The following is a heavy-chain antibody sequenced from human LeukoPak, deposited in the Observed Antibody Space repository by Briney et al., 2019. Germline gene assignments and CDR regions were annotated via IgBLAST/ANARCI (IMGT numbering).Heavy chain of an antibody. CDR3: AKDLGYCSSTSCYGGAFDF. D-gene: IGHD2-2*01. CDR1: GFTFSSYG. V-gene: IGHV3-30*18. CDR2: ISYDGSNK. J-gene: IGHJ3*01. Sequence: GGSLRLSCAASGFTFSSYGMHWVRQAPGKGLEWVAVISYDGSNKYYADSVKGRFTISRDNSKNTLYLQMNSLRAEDTAVYYCAKDLGYCSSTSCYGGAFDFWGQGTMVTVSS.